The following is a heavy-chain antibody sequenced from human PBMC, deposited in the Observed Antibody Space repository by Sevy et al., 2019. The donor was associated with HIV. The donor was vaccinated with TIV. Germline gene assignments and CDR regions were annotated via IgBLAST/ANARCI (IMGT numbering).Heavy chain of an antibody. Sequence: ASVKVSCKASGGTFSSYAISWVRQAPGQGLEWMGGIIPIFGTANYAQKFQGRVTITADESTSTAYLELVSLRSEDTAVYYCASLAPLGYCSGGSCYDWDYFDYWGQGTLVTVSS. J-gene: IGHJ4*02. CDR2: IIPIFGTA. D-gene: IGHD2-15*01. CDR3: ASLAPLGYCSGGSCYDWDYFDY. CDR1: GGTFSSYA. V-gene: IGHV1-69*13.